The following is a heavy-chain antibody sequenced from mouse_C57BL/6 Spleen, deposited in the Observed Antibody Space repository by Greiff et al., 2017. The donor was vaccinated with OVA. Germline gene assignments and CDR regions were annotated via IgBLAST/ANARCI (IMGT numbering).Heavy chain of an antibody. Sequence: QVQLQQSGPELVKPGASVKISFKASGYAFSSSWMKWVKQRPGKGLEWIGRIFPGDGDTNYNGKFKGKATLTADKSSSTAYMQLSSLTSEDTALYYCAREKSRNYEEEMDCRGQGPSVTVS. CDR1: GYAFSSSW. D-gene: IGHD2-5*01. J-gene: IGHJ4*01. V-gene: IGHV1-82*01. CDR3: AREKSRNYEEEMDC. CDR2: IFPGDGDT.